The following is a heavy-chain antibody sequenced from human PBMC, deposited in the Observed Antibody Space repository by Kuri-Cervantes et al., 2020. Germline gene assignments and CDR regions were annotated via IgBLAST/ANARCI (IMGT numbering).Heavy chain of an antibody. Sequence: ESLKISCTVSGGSISSSSYYWGWIRQPPGKGLEWIGSIYYSGSTYYNPSLKSRVTISVDTSKNQFSLKLSSVTAADTAVYYCAREGRTGDAFDIWGQGTTVTVSS. V-gene: IGHV4-39*07. J-gene: IGHJ3*02. CDR2: IYYSGST. CDR3: AREGRTGDAFDI. D-gene: IGHD3/OR15-3a*01. CDR1: GGSISSSSYY.